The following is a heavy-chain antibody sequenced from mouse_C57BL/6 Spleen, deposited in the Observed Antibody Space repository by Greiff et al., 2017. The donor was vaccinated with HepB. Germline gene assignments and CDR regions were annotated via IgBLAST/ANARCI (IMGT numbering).Heavy chain of an antibody. Sequence: EVKLEESGGGLVKPGGSLKLSCAASGFTFSSYAMPWVRQTPEKRLEWVATISDGGSYTYYPDNVKGRFTISRDNAKNNLYLQMSHLKSEDTAMYYCARDYGSGYNAMDYWGQGTSVTVSS. D-gene: IGHD3-2*02. CDR3: ARDYGSGYNAMDY. V-gene: IGHV5-4*01. CDR2: ISDGGSYT. J-gene: IGHJ4*01. CDR1: GFTFSSYA.